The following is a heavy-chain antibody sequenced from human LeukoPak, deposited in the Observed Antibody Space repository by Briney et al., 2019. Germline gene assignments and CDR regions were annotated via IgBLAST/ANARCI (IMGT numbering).Heavy chain of an antibody. Sequence: GSLRLSCAASGFTFRTYGMHWVRQAPGKGLGWVAFIRYDGSNKYYADSVKGRFTISRDTSKNTLYLQMNSLRPEDTAVYYCAKDSTTGTTTAIDYWGQGTLVSVSS. V-gene: IGHV3-30*02. CDR1: GFTFRTYG. CDR2: IRYDGSNK. J-gene: IGHJ4*02. CDR3: AKDSTTGTTTAIDY. D-gene: IGHD1-1*01.